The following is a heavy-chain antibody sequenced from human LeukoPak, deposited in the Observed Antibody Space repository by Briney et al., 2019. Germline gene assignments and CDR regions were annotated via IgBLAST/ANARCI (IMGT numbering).Heavy chain of an antibody. V-gene: IGHV3-21*01. Sequence: GGSLRLSCAASGFTFSSDTMNWVRQSPGKGLEWVSSISSRSSYTYYADSVRGRFTISRDNAKKSLYLQMNSLRAEDTAVYYCARGGAYCTNGVCYTGFDYWGQGTLVTVSS. D-gene: IGHD2-8*01. CDR3: ARGGAYCTNGVCYTGFDY. CDR1: GFTFSSDT. CDR2: ISSRSSYT. J-gene: IGHJ4*02.